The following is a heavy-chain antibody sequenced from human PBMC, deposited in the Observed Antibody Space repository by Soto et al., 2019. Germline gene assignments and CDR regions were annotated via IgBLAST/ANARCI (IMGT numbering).Heavy chain of an antibody. V-gene: IGHV4-34*01. CDR1: GGSFSGYY. D-gene: IGHD4-17*01. J-gene: IGHJ4*02. Sequence: PSETLSLTCAVYGGSFSGYYWSWIRQPPGKGLEWIGEINHSGSTNYNPSLKGRVTISVDTSKNQFSLKLSSVTAADTAVYYCARGAYGDYPRTDNFDYWGQGTLVTVSS. CDR3: ARGAYGDYPRTDNFDY. CDR2: INHSGST.